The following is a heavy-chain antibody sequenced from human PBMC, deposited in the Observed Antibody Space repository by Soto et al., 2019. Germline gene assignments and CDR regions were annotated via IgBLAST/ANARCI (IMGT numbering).Heavy chain of an antibody. CDR1: GFTFSTAW. CDR2: INGDGSEE. V-gene: IGHV3-7*01. J-gene: IGHJ4*02. D-gene: IGHD6-25*01. CDR3: AAGSPPAY. Sequence: EVQLVESGGVLVQPGGSLRVSCAASGFTFSTAWMNWVRHAPGKALEWVANINGDGSEEYYVDSVSGRFTSSRDNVKNPLFLPMHRLRAEDTAVYYCAAGSPPAYWGQGTLVTVSS.